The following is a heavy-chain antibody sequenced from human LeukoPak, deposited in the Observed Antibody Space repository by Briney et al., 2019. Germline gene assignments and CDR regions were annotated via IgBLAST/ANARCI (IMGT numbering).Heavy chain of an antibody. V-gene: IGHV3-74*01. CDR2: IKSDGRT. Sequence: PGGSLRLSCAAAGFTFSNYWMHWLRQAPGKGLVWASRIKSDGRTNYADSVKGRFTISRDNAKNTVSLQMNSLRAEDTGVYYCARAPSEIGGYYPEYFRHWGQGTLVTVSS. J-gene: IGHJ1*01. CDR1: GFTFSNYW. CDR3: ARAPSEIGGYYPEYFRH. D-gene: IGHD3-22*01.